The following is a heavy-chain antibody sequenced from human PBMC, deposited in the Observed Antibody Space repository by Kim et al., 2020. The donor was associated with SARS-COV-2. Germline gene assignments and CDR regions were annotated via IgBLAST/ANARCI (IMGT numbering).Heavy chain of an antibody. D-gene: IGHD1-26*01. J-gene: IGHJ2*01. Sequence: YSPSCQGQVTIAADKSISTAYLQWSSLKASDTAMYYCARQGGSYDWYVDLWGRGTLVTVSS. CDR3: ARQGGSYDWYVDL. V-gene: IGHV5-51*01.